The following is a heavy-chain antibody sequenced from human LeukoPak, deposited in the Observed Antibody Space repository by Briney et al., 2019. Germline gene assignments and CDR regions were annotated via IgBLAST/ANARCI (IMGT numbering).Heavy chain of an antibody. CDR1: GFTVSSNY. CDR2: ISSSSSYI. CDR3: ARLRWDDY. V-gene: IGHV3-21*01. J-gene: IGHJ4*02. Sequence: GGSLRLSCAASGFTVSSNYMSWVRQAPGKGLEWVSSISSSSSYIYYADSVKGRFTISRDNAKNSLYLQMNSLRAEDTAVYYCARLRWDDYWGQGTLITVSS. D-gene: IGHD4-23*01.